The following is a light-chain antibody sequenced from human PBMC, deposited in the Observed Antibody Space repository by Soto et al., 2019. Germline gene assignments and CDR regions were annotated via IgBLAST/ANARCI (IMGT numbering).Light chain of an antibody. CDR1: SSNIGAGYD. V-gene: IGLV1-40*01. Sequence: QSVLTQPPSVSGAPGQRVTISCTGSSSNIGAGYDVHWYQQLPGTAPKLLIYXXXXXXXXXXXXXXXXKSGTSASLAITGLXXEXXXXXXCQSYDSSLSGYVFGTGTKVTVL. CDR3: QSYDSSLSGYV. CDR2: XXX. J-gene: IGLJ1*01.